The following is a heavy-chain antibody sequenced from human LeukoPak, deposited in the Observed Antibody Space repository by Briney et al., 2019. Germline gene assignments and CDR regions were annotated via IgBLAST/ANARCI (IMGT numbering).Heavy chain of an antibody. CDR3: AGERVYHGSGGGLIDAYLFYYYGMDV. D-gene: IGHD3-10*01. CDR2: IHSGGST. Sequence: GGSLRLSCAASGFTFSSYGMHWVRQAPGKGLEWVSVIHSGGSTNYADSVKGRFTISRDDSKNTLYLQMNSVRAADTAVYYCAGERVYHGSGGGLIDAYLFYYYGMDVWGQGTTVTVSS. J-gene: IGHJ6*02. V-gene: IGHV3-NL1*01. CDR1: GFTFSSYG.